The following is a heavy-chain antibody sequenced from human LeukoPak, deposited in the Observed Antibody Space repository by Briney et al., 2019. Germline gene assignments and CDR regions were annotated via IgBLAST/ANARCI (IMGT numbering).Heavy chain of an antibody. CDR2: INWNGGST. CDR3: ARDTLSFGGSSSAVDY. D-gene: IGHD6-6*01. J-gene: IGHJ4*02. CDR1: GFTFDDYG. Sequence: PGGSLRLSCAASGFTFDDYGMTWVRQAPGKGLEWVSGINWNGGSTGYADSVKGRFTISRDNAKNSLYLQMNSLRAEDTALYYCARDTLSFGGSSSAVDYWGQGTLVTVSS. V-gene: IGHV3-20*04.